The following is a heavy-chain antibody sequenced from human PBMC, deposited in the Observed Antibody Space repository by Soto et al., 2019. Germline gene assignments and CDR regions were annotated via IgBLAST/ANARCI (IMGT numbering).Heavy chain of an antibody. CDR2: IYYSGST. D-gene: IGHD3-22*01. J-gene: IGHJ5*02. CDR3: ARDRRITMIDWFDP. V-gene: IGHV4-61*01. CDR1: GGSVSSGSYY. Sequence: SETLSLTCTVSGGSVSSGSYYWSWIRQPPGKGLEWIGYIYYSGSTNYNPSLKSRVTISVDTSKNQFSLKLSSVTAADTGVYYCARDRRITMIDWFDPWGQGTLVTVSS.